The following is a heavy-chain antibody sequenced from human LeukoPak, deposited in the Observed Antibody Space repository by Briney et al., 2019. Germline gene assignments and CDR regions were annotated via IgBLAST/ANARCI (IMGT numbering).Heavy chain of an antibody. V-gene: IGHV1-46*01. J-gene: IGHJ5*02. CDR2: ISPSGGST. CDR1: GYTFASYS. Sequence: ASVKVSCKASGYTFASYSIHWVRQAPGQGLEWMGIISPSGGSTNYVQNFQGRVTMTRDTSTNTVYMELSSLRSEDTAVYYCARNPYSTSQHWFDPWGQGTLVTVSS. CDR3: ARNPYSTSQHWFDP. D-gene: IGHD6-6*01.